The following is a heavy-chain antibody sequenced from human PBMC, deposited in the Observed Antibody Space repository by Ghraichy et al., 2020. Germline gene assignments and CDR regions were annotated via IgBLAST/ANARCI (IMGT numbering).Heavy chain of an antibody. J-gene: IGHJ3*02. Sequence: GGSLRLSCAASGFTFSGSAMHWVRQASGKGLEWVGRIRSKANSYATAYAASVKGRFTISRDDSKNTAYLQMNSLKTEDTAVYYCTSLGLASPSDTAMKIWGQGTMVTVSS. CDR3: TSLGLASPSDTAMKI. V-gene: IGHV3-73*01. CDR1: GFTFSGSA. D-gene: IGHD5-18*01. CDR2: IRSKANSYAT.